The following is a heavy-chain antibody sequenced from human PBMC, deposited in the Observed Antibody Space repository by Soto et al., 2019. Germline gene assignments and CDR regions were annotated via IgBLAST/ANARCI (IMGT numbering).Heavy chain of an antibody. D-gene: IGHD2-2*01. J-gene: IGHJ4*02. CDR2: INPSGGST. Sequence: GASVKVSCKASGYTFTSYYMHWVRQAPGQGLEWMGIINPSGGSTSYAQKFQGRVTMTRDTSTSTVYMELSSLRSEDTAVYYCMILGDIVVVPAAILSKGDFDYWGQGTLGTVSS. CDR3: MILGDIVVVPAAILSKGDFDY. CDR1: GYTFTSYY. V-gene: IGHV1-46*01.